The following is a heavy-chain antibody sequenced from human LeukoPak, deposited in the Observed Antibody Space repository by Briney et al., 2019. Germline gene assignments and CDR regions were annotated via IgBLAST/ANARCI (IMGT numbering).Heavy chain of an antibody. Sequence: SETLSLTCTVSGGSISSGSYYWSWIRQPAGKGLEWIGRIYTSGSTNYNPSLKSRVTISVDTSKNQFSLKLSSVTAADTAVYYCARGGRGYYDSSGYYSDYWGQGTLVTVSS. CDR2: IYTSGST. CDR3: ARGGRGYYDSSGYYSDY. V-gene: IGHV4-61*02. CDR1: GGSISSGSYY. J-gene: IGHJ4*02. D-gene: IGHD3-22*01.